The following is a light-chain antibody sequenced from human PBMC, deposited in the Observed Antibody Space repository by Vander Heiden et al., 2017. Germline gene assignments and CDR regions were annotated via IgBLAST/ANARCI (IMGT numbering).Light chain of an antibody. CDR1: RPNIGPNP. CDR2: SNN. V-gene: IGLV1-44*01. CDR3: AGWDDSLTGHVI. Sequence: SVLTQPPSASGTPGQRVPISCSGSRPNIGPNPANWYQQPQGTAPKLLIDSNNHRPSGVPDRFSGSKSDTSASLAISGLQSEDEAFYYCAGWDDSLTGHVIFGGGTKLTVL. J-gene: IGLJ2*01.